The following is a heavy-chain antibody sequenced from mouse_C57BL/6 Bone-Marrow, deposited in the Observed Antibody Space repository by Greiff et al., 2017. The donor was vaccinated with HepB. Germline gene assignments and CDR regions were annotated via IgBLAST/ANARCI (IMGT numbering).Heavy chain of an antibody. CDR1: GFTFSDYG. CDR3: ARRNYHYGSSYDY. J-gene: IGHJ2*01. CDR2: ISSGSSTI. D-gene: IGHD1-1*01. Sequence: EVKLMESGGGLVKPGGSLKLSCAASGFTFSDYGMHWVRQAPEKGLEWVAYISSGSSTIYYADTVKGRFTISRDNAKNTLFLQMTSLRSEDTAMYYCARRNYHYGSSYDYWGQGTTLTVSS. V-gene: IGHV5-17*01.